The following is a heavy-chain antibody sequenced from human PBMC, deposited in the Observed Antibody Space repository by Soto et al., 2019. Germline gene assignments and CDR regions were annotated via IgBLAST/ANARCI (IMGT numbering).Heavy chain of an antibody. J-gene: IGHJ4*02. CDR3: ARVKSLAGHY. CDR1: GFTFSTYW. D-gene: IGHD2-15*01. CDR2: IKQDGSDK. Sequence: EVQLVESGGGLVQPGGSLRLSCAASGFTFSTYWMSWVRQAPGKGLEWVANIKQDGSDKYYVDSVKGRFTISRDNAKNSLYLQMNGLRTEDTAVYYCARVKSLAGHYWGQGTLVAVSS. V-gene: IGHV3-7*05.